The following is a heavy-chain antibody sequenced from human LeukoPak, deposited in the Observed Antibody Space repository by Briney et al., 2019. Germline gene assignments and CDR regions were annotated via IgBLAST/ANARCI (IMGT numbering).Heavy chain of an antibody. J-gene: IGHJ4*02. CDR2: IYTSGTT. CDR1: GGSFSIYY. D-gene: IGHD4-17*01. Sequence: PSETLSLTCTVSGGSFSIYYWNWIRQPAGKGLEWIGRIYTSGTTNYNPSLKSRVSMSVDTSKNQFSLKLSSVTAADTAVYYCARHARDYGDYALYYWGEGAPVSVSS. CDR3: ARHARDYGDYALYY. V-gene: IGHV4-4*07.